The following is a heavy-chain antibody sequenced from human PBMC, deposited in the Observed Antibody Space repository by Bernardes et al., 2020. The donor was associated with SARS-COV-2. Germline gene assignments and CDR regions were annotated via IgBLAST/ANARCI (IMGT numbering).Heavy chain of an antibody. V-gene: IGHV4-31*03. CDR1: GGSIRNGGYY. Sequence: SETLSLTRTVSGGSIRNGGYYWSWIRQYPGKGLEWLGFFYNSRTTYYNPSLKSRLSISGDTSKNQFFLKLSSVTAADTAVYYCSRDLSGGSGTDAFDIWGQGAVVTVSS. D-gene: IGHD3-10*01. CDR2: FYNSRTT. J-gene: IGHJ3*02. CDR3: SRDLSGGSGTDAFDI.